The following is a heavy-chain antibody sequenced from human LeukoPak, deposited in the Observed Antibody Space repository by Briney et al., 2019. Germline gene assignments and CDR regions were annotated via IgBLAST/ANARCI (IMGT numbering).Heavy chain of an antibody. CDR2: VSGNAGST. Sequence: GGSLRLSCAASGFTLSSYAMSWVRQAPGKGLEWVSLVSGNAGSTYYADSVKGRFTISRDITKNTLYLQMNSLRAEDTATYYCAKGGLQSSEWLPPLNYWGQGTLVTVSS. V-gene: IGHV3-23*01. D-gene: IGHD3-3*01. J-gene: IGHJ4*02. CDR3: AKGGLQSSEWLPPLNY. CDR1: GFTLSSYA.